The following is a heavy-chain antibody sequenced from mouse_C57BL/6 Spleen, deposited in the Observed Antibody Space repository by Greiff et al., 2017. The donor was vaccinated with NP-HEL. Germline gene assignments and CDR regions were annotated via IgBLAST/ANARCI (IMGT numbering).Heavy chain of an antibody. J-gene: IGHJ2*01. CDR3: AKGGIYYGSSYDFDY. Sequence: QVQLKQSGAELMKPGASVKLSCKATGYTFTGYWLEWVKQRPGHGLEWIGEILPGSGSTNYNEQFKGKATFTADTSSNTAYMQLSSLTTEDSAIYYCAKGGIYYGSSYDFDYWGQGTTLTVSS. V-gene: IGHV1-9*01. CDR2: ILPGSGST. D-gene: IGHD1-1*01. CDR1: GYTFTGYW.